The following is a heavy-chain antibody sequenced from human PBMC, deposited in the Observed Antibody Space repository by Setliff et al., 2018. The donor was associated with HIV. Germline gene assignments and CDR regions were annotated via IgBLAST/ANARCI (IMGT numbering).Heavy chain of an antibody. CDR1: GDSISSYF. CDR3: ARRIDNSGTFPDKNWLDP. V-gene: IGHV4-4*09. D-gene: IGHD3-10*01. CDR2: RSTTGST. J-gene: IGHJ5*02. Sequence: PSETLSLTCTVSGDSISSYFWSWIRQSPGKGLEWIGFRSTTGSTNYNPSLRSRVTISVDTSKNQFSLRLTSVTAADTAVYYCARRIDNSGTFPDKNWLDPWGQGSPVTVSS.